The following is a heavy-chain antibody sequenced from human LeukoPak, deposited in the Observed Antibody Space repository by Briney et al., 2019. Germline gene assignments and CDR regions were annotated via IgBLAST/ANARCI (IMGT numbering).Heavy chain of an antibody. D-gene: IGHD4-17*01. Sequence: PGGSLRLSCAASGFTFSSYSMNWVRQAPGKGLEWVSYISSSSSTIYYADSVKGRFTISRDNAKNSLYLQMNSLRDGDTAVYYCARDALTTVTDYWGQGTLVTVSS. CDR3: ARDALTTVTDY. CDR2: ISSSSSTI. J-gene: IGHJ4*02. V-gene: IGHV3-48*02. CDR1: GFTFSSYS.